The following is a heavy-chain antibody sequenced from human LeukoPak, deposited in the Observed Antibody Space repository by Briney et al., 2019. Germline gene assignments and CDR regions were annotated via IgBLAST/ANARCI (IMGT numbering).Heavy chain of an antibody. CDR1: GDSVSSNSAA. V-gene: IGHV6-1*01. CDR2: TYYRSNWYY. CDR3: ARAWGSHTIAAADS. Sequence: SQTLSLTCAISGDSVSSNSAAWNWIRQSPSRGLEWLGRTYYRSNWYYDYAVSVKSRITINPDTSKNQFSLQLSSVTPEDTAVYYCARAWGSHTIAAADSWGQGTLVIVSS. D-gene: IGHD6-25*01. J-gene: IGHJ4*02.